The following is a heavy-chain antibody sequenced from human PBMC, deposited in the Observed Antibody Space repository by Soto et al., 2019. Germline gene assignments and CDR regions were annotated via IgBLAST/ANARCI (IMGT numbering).Heavy chain of an antibody. CDR3: ASMGGAVAGHEEFDY. V-gene: IGHV3-21*01. J-gene: IGHJ4*02. D-gene: IGHD6-19*01. CDR2: ISSSSSYI. CDR1: GFTFSSYS. Sequence: GGSLRLSCAASGFTFSSYSMNWVRQAPGKGLEWVSSISSSSSYIYYADSVKGRFTISRDNAKNSLYLQMNSLRAEDTAVYYCASMGGAVAGHEEFDYWGQGTLVTVSS.